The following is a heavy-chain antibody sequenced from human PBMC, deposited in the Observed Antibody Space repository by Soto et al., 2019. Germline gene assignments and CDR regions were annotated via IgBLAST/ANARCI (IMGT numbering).Heavy chain of an antibody. D-gene: IGHD3-22*01. CDR1: GASISSTGYY. CDR3: ARVASDYFGNGAFDI. J-gene: IGHJ3*02. Sequence: QVQLQESGPGLVKPSQTLSLTCAVSGASISSTGYYWSWIRQHPGKGLEWIGYISYNGGTFYNPSLESRVVISRDTSRTQFYLKLKSMTAADTAVYYCARVASDYFGNGAFDIWGQGTVVTVSS. CDR2: ISYNGGT. V-gene: IGHV4-31*11.